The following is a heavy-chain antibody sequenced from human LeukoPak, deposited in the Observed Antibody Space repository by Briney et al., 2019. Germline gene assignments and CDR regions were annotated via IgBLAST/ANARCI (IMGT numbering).Heavy chain of an antibody. D-gene: IGHD4-11*01. Sequence: SVKVSCKASGGTFSSYAISWVRQAPGQGLEWMGGIIPIFGTANYAQKFQGRVTITADESTSTAYMELSSLRSEDTAVYYCARDRYSNYHFDYWGQGTLVTISS. CDR1: GGTFSSYA. V-gene: IGHV1-69*01. CDR3: ARDRYSNYHFDY. CDR2: IIPIFGTA. J-gene: IGHJ4*02.